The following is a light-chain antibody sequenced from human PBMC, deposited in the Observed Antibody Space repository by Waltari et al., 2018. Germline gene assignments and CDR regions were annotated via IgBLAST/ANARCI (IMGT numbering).Light chain of an antibody. CDR1: QTLTTY. CDR2: AAS. V-gene: IGKV1-39*01. J-gene: IGKJ2*01. CDR3: QQSKEVPFT. Sequence: DIQLTQSPSYLSASVGDRVTITCRASQTLTTYLNWYQQRPGTAPKFLIYAASNLETGVPSRFSGVGSGTDFTLTISGLQPDDFATYYCQQSKEVPFTFGQGTKLEIK.